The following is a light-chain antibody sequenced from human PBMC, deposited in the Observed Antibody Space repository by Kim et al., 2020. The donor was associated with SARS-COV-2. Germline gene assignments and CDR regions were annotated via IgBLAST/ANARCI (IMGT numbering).Light chain of an antibody. CDR1: SLRSYY. Sequence: ALGQTVRITCQGDSLRSYYASWYQQKPGQAPVLVIYGKNNRPSGIPDRFSGSSSGNTASLTITGAQAEDEADFYCNSRDSSGNHVVFGGGTQLTVL. CDR3: NSRDSSGNHVV. V-gene: IGLV3-19*01. CDR2: GKN. J-gene: IGLJ2*01.